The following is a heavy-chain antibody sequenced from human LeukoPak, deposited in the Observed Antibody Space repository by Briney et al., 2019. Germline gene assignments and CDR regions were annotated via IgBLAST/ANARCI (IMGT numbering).Heavy chain of an antibody. CDR3: AWRYIWNDEGWFDP. J-gene: IGHJ5*02. CDR1: GGTFSIYA. Sequence: SVKLSYKASGGTFSIYAISWVRQAPGQGLEWMGGIIPIFGIANYAQKFQGRVTITADKSTSTAYMELSSLRSEDTAVYYCAWRYIWNDEGWFDPWGQGTLVTVSS. V-gene: IGHV1-69*17. D-gene: IGHD1-1*01. CDR2: IIPIFGIA.